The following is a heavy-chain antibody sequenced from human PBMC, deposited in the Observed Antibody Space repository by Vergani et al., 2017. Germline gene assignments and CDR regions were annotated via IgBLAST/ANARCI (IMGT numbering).Heavy chain of an antibody. J-gene: IGHJ6*01. V-gene: IGHV3-30*02. CDR2: IRYDGSNK. CDR1: GFTFSSYS. Sequence: QVQLVESGGGVVQPGGSLRLSCAASGFTFSSYSMHWVRQAPGKGLEGVAFIRYDGSNKYYADSVKGRFTISRDNAKNTLYLQMNSLRAEDTAVYYCEKDGYYGSGSHGVGGGMDVWGQGTTVTVSS. CDR3: EKDGYYGSGSHGVGGGMDV. D-gene: IGHD3-10*01.